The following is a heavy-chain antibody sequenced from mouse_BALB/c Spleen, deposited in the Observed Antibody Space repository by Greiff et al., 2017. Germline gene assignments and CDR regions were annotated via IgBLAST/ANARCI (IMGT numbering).Heavy chain of an antibody. CDR1: GFTFSSYA. CDR3: ARSLYYGSSYWYFDV. CDR2: ISSGGSYT. D-gene: IGHD1-1*01. V-gene: IGHV5-9-1*01. Sequence: EVMLVESGGGLVKPGGSLKLSCAASGFTFSSYAMSWVRQTPEKRLEWVATISSGGSYTYYPDSVKGRFTISRDNAKNTLYLQMSSLRSEDTAMYYCARSLYYGSSYWYFDVWGAGTTVTVSS. J-gene: IGHJ1*01.